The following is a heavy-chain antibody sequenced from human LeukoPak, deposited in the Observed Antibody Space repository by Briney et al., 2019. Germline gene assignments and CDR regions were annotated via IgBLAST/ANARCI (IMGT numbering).Heavy chain of an antibody. CDR1: GFTFSNYA. CDR2: ITGSGDT. Sequence: PGGSLRLSCAASGFTFSNYALSWVRQAPGKGLEWVSLITGSGDTYYADSVKGRFTVSRDSFKKVLYLQMNSLRAEDTAVYYCAKDLLFCYDKTGRGNAFDIWGQGTMVTVSS. D-gene: IGHD3-10*01. V-gene: IGHV3-23*01. J-gene: IGHJ3*02. CDR3: AKDLLFCYDKTGRGNAFDI.